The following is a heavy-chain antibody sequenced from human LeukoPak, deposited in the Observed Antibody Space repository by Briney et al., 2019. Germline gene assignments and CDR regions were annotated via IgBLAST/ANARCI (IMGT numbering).Heavy chain of an antibody. CDR1: GFTFSSYA. J-gene: IGHJ4*02. Sequence: GGSLRLSCAASGFTFSSYAMSWVRQAPGKGLEWVSAISGSGGSTYYADSVKGRFTISRDNSKNTLYLQMNSLRAEDTAVYYCAKGYQLLRAIPYYFDYWGQGTLVTVSS. D-gene: IGHD2-2*01. V-gene: IGHV3-23*01. CDR2: ISGSGGST. CDR3: AKGYQLLRAIPYYFDY.